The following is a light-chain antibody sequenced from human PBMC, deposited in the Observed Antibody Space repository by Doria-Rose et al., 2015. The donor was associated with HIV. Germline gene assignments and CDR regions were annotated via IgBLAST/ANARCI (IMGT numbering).Light chain of an antibody. J-gene: IGKJ1*01. CDR3: HQYGTSWT. Sequence: TQSPGTLSLSPGERATLSCRASQSFSSTYSVWYQQKPGQAPSLLIYDGSTRATGIPDRFSASGSGTDFTLTINRLEPEDFALYYCHQYGTSWTFGQGTKVEI. CDR2: DGS. CDR1: QSFSSTY. V-gene: IGKV3-20*01.